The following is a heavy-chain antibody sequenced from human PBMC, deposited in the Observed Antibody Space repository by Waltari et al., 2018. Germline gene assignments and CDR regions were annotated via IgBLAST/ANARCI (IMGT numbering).Heavy chain of an antibody. CDR1: GFTFSSYA. Sequence: EVQLLESGGGLVQPGGSLRLSCAASGFTFSSYAMSWVRQAPGQGLEWVSAISGSGGSTYYADSVKGRFTISRDNSKNTLYLQMNSLRAEDTAVYYCAKVTNVLRFLEWLPQVLDYWGQGTLVTVSS. V-gene: IGHV3-23*01. D-gene: IGHD3-3*01. J-gene: IGHJ4*02. CDR2: ISGSGGST. CDR3: AKVTNVLRFLEWLPQVLDY.